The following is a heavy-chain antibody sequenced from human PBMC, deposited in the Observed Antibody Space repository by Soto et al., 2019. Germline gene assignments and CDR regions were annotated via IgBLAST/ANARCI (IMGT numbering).Heavy chain of an antibody. J-gene: IGHJ3*02. V-gene: IGHV1-18*01. CDR3: ARDVRDI. CDR1: GYTFTSYA. CDR2: VNADNGNT. Sequence: ASVKVSCKASGYTFTSYAIHWLRQAPGQGLEWMGRVNADNGNTKYAQKLQGRVTMTTDTSTSTAYMELRSLRSDDTAVYYCARDVRDIWGQGTMVTVSS. D-gene: IGHD3-10*02.